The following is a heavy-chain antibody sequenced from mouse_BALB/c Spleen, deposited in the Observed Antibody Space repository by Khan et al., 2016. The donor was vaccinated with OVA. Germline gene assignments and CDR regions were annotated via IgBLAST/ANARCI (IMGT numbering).Heavy chain of an antibody. V-gene: IGHV5-17*02. CDR1: GFTFSSYG. J-gene: IGHJ2*01. CDR2: ISGDSTTI. D-gene: IGHD1-1*01. Sequence: EVQVVESGGGLVQPGGSRKLSCAASGFTFSSYGMHWVRQAPEKGLEWVAYISGDSTTIYYADTVKGRFTISRDNPKNTLFLQMTSLMSEDTAMYYCAKSEDYGDYFEDWGPGTTLTVSS. CDR3: AKSEDYGDYFED.